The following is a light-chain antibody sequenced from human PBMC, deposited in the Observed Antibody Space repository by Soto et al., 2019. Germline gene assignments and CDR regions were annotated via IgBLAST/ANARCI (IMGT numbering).Light chain of an antibody. V-gene: IGKV3-11*01. CDR2: DTS. Sequence: EIVLTQSPATLSLSPGERATLSCRASQSVTRYLAWYQQRPGQAPRLLIYDTSNRATGIPARFSGSGSGTDFTITISSLEPEDFAVYYCHQRSIWPPYTFGQGTRLEIK. J-gene: IGKJ2*01. CDR3: HQRSIWPPYT. CDR1: QSVTRY.